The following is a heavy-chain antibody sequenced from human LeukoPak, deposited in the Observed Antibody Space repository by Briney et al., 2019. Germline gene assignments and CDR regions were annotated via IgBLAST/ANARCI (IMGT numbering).Heavy chain of an antibody. V-gene: IGHV3-23*01. D-gene: IGHD3-10*01. CDR3: AKAQVPESYGSGGYYVGFDY. J-gene: IGHJ4*02. Sequence: GGSLRLSCAASGFTFSRYAVGWVRQVPGKGLEWVSAISGSGGITYYADSVKGRFTISRDNSKNTLYLQMNRLRAEDTAIYYRAKAQVPESYGSGGYYVGFDYWGQGTLVTVSS. CDR2: ISGSGGIT. CDR1: GFTFSRYA.